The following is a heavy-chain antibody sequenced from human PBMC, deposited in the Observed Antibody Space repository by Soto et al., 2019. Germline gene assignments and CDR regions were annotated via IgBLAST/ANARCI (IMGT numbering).Heavy chain of an antibody. CDR2: IRSKAYGGTT. Sequence: PGGSLRLSCTASGFTFGDYAMSWFRQAPGKGLEWVGFIRSKAYGGTTEYAASVKGRFTISRDDSKSIAYLQMNSLKTEDTAVYYCARRVAAAPYYYYYYMDVWGKGTTVTVSS. CDR1: GFTFGDYA. CDR3: ARRVAAAPYYYYYYMDV. V-gene: IGHV3-49*03. J-gene: IGHJ6*03. D-gene: IGHD2-15*01.